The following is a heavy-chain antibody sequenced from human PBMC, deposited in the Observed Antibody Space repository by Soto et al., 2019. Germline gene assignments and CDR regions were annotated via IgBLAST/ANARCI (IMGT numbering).Heavy chain of an antibody. Sequence: GGSLRLSCAASGFTVSSNYMSWVRQAPGKGLEWVSIIYTSGTTYYADSVKGRFTISRDSSRNTLYLHMNTLRAEDTAVYYCARSPDITMIRGFIGCFDYWGQGTLVTVSS. CDR3: ARSPDITMIRGFIGCFDY. CDR2: IYTSGTT. CDR1: GFTVSSNY. J-gene: IGHJ4*02. V-gene: IGHV3-53*01. D-gene: IGHD3-10*01.